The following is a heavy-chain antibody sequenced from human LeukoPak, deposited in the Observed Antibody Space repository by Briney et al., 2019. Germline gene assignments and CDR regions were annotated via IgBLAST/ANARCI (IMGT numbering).Heavy chain of an antibody. CDR2: IGAYSGAT. V-gene: IGHV1-18*01. D-gene: IGHD1-26*01. CDR3: AKDVGGGSTGHFDH. CDR1: GYTYTNYG. J-gene: IGHJ4*02. Sequence: GASVKVSCKASGYTYTNYGLSWVRQAPGQGLEWMGWIGAYSGATVYAQKFQDRVTMTTHTSTSTAYMELRSLRSDDTAVFYCAKDVGGGSTGHFDHWGQGTLVTVSS.